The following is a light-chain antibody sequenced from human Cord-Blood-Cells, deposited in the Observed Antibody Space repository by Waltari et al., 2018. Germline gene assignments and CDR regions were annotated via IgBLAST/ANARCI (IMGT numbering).Light chain of an antibody. Sequence: DSQMTQSPSSLYAPLGDRVTIACRASQGISNYLAWYPEKPGKVPKLLIYAASTLQSGVPARFSGSGSGTDFTLTMSSLRPEDVATYDCQKDKSAPWTFGQGTKVEIK. CDR1: QGISNY. CDR2: AAS. V-gene: IGKV1-27*01. CDR3: QKDKSAPWT. J-gene: IGKJ1*01.